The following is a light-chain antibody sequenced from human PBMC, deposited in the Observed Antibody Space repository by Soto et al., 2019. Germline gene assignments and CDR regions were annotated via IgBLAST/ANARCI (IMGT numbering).Light chain of an antibody. V-gene: IGLV2-8*01. CDR2: EVN. Sequence: ALTQPPSASGSPGQSVAISCTGTSSDVGGYNYVSWYQQHPGKAPKLMIYEVNKRPSGVPDRFSGSKSGNTASLTVSGLQAEDEADYYCSSYAGSSNVFGTGTRSPS. J-gene: IGLJ1*01. CDR1: SSDVGGYNY. CDR3: SSYAGSSNV.